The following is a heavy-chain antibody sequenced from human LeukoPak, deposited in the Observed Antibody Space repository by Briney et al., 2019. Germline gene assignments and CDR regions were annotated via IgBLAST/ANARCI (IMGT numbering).Heavy chain of an antibody. V-gene: IGHV3-23*01. CDR2: IRGRGGST. J-gene: IGHJ4*02. CDR1: GLTFTNYA. D-gene: IGHD3-22*01. Sequence: GGSLRLSCAASGLTFTNYAMSWVRQAPGKGLEWVSAIRGRGGSTYYADSVKGRFTISRDNSKNTLYLQMNSLRAEDTAVYYCAKHPGEGYFDSSGYYHYYFDYWGQGTLFTVSS. CDR3: AKHPGEGYFDSSGYYHYYFDY.